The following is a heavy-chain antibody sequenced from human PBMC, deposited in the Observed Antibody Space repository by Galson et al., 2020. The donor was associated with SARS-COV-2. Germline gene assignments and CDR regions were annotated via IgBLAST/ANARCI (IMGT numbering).Heavy chain of an antibody. D-gene: IGHD3-3*01. CDR1: GFTFDDYA. CDR2: ISWNSGSI. Sequence: GGSLRLSCAASGFTFDDYAMHWVRQAPGKGLEWVSGISWNSGSIGYADSVQGRFTISRDNAKNSLYLQMNSLRAEDTALYYCAKDILPLTSGGVVKTSGYMDVWGKGSRGTVSS. CDR3: AKDILPLTSGGVVKTSGYMDV. J-gene: IGHJ6*03. V-gene: IGHV3-9*01.